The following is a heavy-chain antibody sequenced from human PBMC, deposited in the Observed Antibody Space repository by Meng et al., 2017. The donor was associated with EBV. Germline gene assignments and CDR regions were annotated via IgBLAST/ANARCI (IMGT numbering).Heavy chain of an antibody. CDR3: AKDLAGGIAVDY. D-gene: IGHD6-13*01. Sequence: GQLVEAGGGLVQPGGSRSLSWAASGFTFSSYWMHWVRQAPGKGLEWVSAISGSGGSTYYADSVKGRFTISRDNSKNTLYLQMNSLRAEDTAVYYCAKDLAGGIAVDYWGQGTLVTVSS. CDR2: ISGSGGST. V-gene: IGHV3-23*04. J-gene: IGHJ4*02. CDR1: GFTFSSYW.